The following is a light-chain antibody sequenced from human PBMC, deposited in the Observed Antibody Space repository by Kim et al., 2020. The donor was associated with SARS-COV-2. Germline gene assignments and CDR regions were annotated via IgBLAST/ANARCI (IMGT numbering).Light chain of an antibody. J-gene: IGLJ1*01. CDR2: DVS. CDR1: SSDVGTYNY. CDR3: SSYATSRSYV. V-gene: IGLV2-14*04. Sequence: GQSLTISCTRTSSDVGTYNYVSWYQQHPGKAPKLMIYDVSERPSGVSNRFSGSKSGNTASLTISGLQAEDEADYYCSSYATSRSYVFGTGTKVTVL.